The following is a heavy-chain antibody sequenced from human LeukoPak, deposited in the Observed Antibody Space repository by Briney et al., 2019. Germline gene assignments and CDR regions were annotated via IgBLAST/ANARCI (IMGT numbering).Heavy chain of an antibody. CDR1: GFTFSSYG. CDR2: IWYDGSNK. Sequence: GGSLRLSCAASGFTFSSYGMHWVRQAPGKGLERVAVIWYDGSNKYYADSVKGRFTISRDNSKNTLYLQMNSLRAEDTAVYYCARGGYCSGGSCPATHYYYYYGMDVWGQGTTVTVSS. V-gene: IGHV3-33*01. J-gene: IGHJ6*02. D-gene: IGHD2-15*01. CDR3: ARGGYCSGGSCPATHYYYYYGMDV.